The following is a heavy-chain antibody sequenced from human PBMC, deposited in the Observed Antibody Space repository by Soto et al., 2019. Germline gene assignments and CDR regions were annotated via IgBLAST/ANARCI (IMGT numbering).Heavy chain of an antibody. D-gene: IGHD2-15*01. V-gene: IGHV1-69*13. CDR2: IIPIFGTA. Sequence: SVKVSFKASGGTFSSYAISWVRQAPGQGLEWMGGIIPIFGTANYAQKFQGRVTITADESTSTAYMELSSLRSEDTAVYYCARGGMDNYYYYGMDVWGQGTTVTVSS. J-gene: IGHJ6*02. CDR3: ARGGMDNYYYYGMDV. CDR1: GGTFSSYA.